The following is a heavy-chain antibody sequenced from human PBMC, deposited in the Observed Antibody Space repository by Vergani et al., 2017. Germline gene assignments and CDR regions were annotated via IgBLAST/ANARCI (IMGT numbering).Heavy chain of an antibody. D-gene: IGHD2-2*01. J-gene: IGHJ4*02. CDR2: IYYSGST. CDR1: GGSISSYY. V-gene: IGHV4-59*08. Sequence: QVQLQESGPGLVKPSETLSLTCTVSGGSISSYYWSWIRQPPGKGLEWIGYIYYSGSTNYNPSLKSRVTISVDTSKNQFSLKLSSVTAADTAVYYCARGDIVVVPAAIDYWGQGTLVTVSS. CDR3: ARGDIVVVPAAIDY.